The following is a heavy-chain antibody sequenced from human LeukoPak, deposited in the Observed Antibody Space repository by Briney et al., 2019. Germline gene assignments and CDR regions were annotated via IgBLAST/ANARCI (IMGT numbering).Heavy chain of an antibody. V-gene: IGHV3-9*01. CDR3: VKEGDGVYYDTIGPHQPGTFFFF. D-gene: IGHD3-22*01. CDR1: GFIFNDYA. CDR2: ISWNSGII. Sequence: GRSLRLSCAASGFIFNDYAMHWVRQAPGKGLEWVSGISWNSGIIAYADSVKGRFTISRDNAKKSLYMQMSTLRAEDTALYYCVKEGDGVYYDTIGPHQPGTFFFFWAQGTRFPV. J-gene: IGHJ4*01.